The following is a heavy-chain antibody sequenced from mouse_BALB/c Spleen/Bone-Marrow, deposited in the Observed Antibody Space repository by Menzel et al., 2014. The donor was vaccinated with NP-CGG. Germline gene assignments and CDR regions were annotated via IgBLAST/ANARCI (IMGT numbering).Heavy chain of an antibody. Sequence: SGAELVRPGSSVKISCKASGYAFSNYWMKWMKQRPGQGLEWIGQIYPGDGDTNYNGEFKGKATLTADKSSNTAYMQLSSLTSEDSAVYFCASRGDYYYSMDYWGQGTSVTVSS. J-gene: IGHJ4*01. V-gene: IGHV1-80*01. CDR3: ASRGDYYYSMDY. CDR2: IYPGDGDT. CDR1: GYAFSNYW. D-gene: IGHD1-1*02.